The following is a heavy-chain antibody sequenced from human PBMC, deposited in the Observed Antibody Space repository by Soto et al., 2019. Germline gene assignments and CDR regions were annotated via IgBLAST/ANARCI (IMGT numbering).Heavy chain of an antibody. D-gene: IGHD3-3*01. Sequence: SETLSLTCTVSGGSISSDENYWTWIRQTPGMGLEWIGHISYSGSTYYNPSLKGRVNISVDTSKDQFSLRLTSVTAADTAVYYCARNNLGTLWTGYYFDYWGQGALVTVSS. CDR3: ARNNLGTLWTGYYFDY. V-gene: IGHV4-30-4*01. CDR2: ISYSGST. CDR1: GGSISSDENY. J-gene: IGHJ4*02.